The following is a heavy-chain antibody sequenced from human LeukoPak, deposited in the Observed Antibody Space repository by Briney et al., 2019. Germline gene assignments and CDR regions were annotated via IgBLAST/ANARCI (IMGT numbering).Heavy chain of an antibody. CDR1: GFSVSNFW. CDR3: ATDAFSYPNT. CDR2: INEDETGK. Sequence: GGSLRLXCTGSGFSVSNFWMAWVRQAPGKELEWVANINEDETGKYYVDSVKGRFTISRDNAKNSLFLQMNSVRVEDTAVYYCATDAFSYPNTWGQGTQVTVSS. D-gene: IGHD3-16*01. V-gene: IGHV3-7*01. J-gene: IGHJ5*02.